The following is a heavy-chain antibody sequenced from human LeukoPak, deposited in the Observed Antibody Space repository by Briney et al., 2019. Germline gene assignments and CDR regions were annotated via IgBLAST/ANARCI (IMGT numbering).Heavy chain of an antibody. Sequence: PSETLSLTCTVSGGSLSPYYWGWIRQPPGKGLEWIWYISYSGDTTYTPSLKSRVTISVDTSKNQFSLKVSSVTAADTAVYYSVRITKGTVDYWGQGTLVTVSS. D-gene: IGHD3-10*01. V-gene: IGHV4-59*01. CDR1: GGSLSPYY. J-gene: IGHJ4*02. CDR3: VRITKGTVDY. CDR2: ISYSGDT.